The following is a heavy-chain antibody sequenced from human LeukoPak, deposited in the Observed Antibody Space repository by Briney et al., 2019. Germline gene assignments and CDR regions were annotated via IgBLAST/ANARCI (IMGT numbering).Heavy chain of an antibody. J-gene: IGHJ4*02. CDR2: TSAYNGNT. D-gene: IGHD6-13*01. CDR1: GYTFTSYG. Sequence: ASVKVSFKASGYTFTSYGISWVRQAPGQGLEWMGWTSAYNGNTNYAQKLQGRVTMTTDTSTSTAYVELRSLRSDDTAVYYCARDHSFGAAAGDYWGQGTLVTVSS. CDR3: ARDHSFGAAAGDY. V-gene: IGHV1-18*01.